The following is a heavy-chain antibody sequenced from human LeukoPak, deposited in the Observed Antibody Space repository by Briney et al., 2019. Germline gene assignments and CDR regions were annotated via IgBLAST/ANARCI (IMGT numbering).Heavy chain of an antibody. V-gene: IGHV4-4*02. CDR1: GFTFRTYAM. Sequence: GSLRLSCAASGFTFRTYAMSWVRHPPGQGLEWIGEVYQTGSTNYNPSLTSRVTISVDKSRNQFSLDLTSVTAADTAVYYCARTVLISSGYYLDYWGQGTLVTVSS. D-gene: IGHD3-22*01. CDR2: VYQTGST. J-gene: IGHJ4*02. CDR3: ARTVLISSGYYLDY.